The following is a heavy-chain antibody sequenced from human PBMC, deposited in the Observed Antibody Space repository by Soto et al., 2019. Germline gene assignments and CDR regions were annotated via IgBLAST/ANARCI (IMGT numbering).Heavy chain of an antibody. V-gene: IGHV1-69*12. J-gene: IGHJ3*02. CDR1: GGTFSTYA. Sequence: QVRLVQSGAEVKKPGSSVKVSCKVSGGTFSTYAISWVRQAPGQGLEWMGDIIPVFGTPRYAQRFQGRITITADESTSTAYMELSGLRSEDTATYYCAKDSLVDGYIRGVFDIWGQGTMVSVSS. CDR2: IIPVFGTP. CDR3: AKDSLVDGYIRGVFDI. D-gene: IGHD5-12*01.